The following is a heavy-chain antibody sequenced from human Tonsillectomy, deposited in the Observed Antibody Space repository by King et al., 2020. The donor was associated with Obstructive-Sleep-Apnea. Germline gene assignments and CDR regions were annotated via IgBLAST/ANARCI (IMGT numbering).Heavy chain of an antibody. CDR1: GFTFSSYA. CDR2: IIGSGTIT. D-gene: IGHD1-1*01. Sequence: VQLVESGGVLVQPGGSLRLSCAASGFTFSSYAMTWVHQTPGKGLEWVSVIIGSGTITYYSDSVKGRCTISSDNSKNTLYLQMNSLRAEDTAIYYCAKDGITSTAPQGYFDDWGQGTLVTVSS. J-gene: IGHJ4*02. CDR3: AKDGITSTAPQGYFDD. V-gene: IGHV3-23*04.